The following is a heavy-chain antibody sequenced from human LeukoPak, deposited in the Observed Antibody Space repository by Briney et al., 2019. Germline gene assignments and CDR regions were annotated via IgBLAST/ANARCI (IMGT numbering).Heavy chain of an antibody. CDR2: ISSSSSYI. Sequence: GGSLRLSCAASGFTFSSYSMNWVRQAPGKGLEWVSSISSSSSYIYYADSVKGRFTISRDNAKNSLYLQMNSLRAEDTAVYYCAYWAGTAAGFSGPFDYWGQGTLVTVPS. CDR1: GFTFSSYS. J-gene: IGHJ4*02. CDR3: AYWAGTAAGFSGPFDY. D-gene: IGHD6-13*01. V-gene: IGHV3-21*01.